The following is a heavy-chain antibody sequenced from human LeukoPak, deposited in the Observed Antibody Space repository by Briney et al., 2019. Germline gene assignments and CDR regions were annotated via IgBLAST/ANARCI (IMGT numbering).Heavy chain of an antibody. V-gene: IGHV3-23*01. CDR1: GFTFSSYA. CDR2: ISGSHGST. J-gene: IGHJ6*03. CDR3: ARGQSHVDTATYYMDV. Sequence: PGGSLRLSCAASGFTFSSYAMSWVRQAPGKGLEWVSAISGSHGSTYYADSVMGRFTISRDNSKNTLYLQMNSLRAEDTAVYYCARGQSHVDTATYYMDVWGKGTTVTVSS. D-gene: IGHD5-18*01.